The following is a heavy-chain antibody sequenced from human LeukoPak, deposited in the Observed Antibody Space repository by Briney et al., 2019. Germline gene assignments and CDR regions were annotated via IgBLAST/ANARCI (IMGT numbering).Heavy chain of an antibody. J-gene: IGHJ6*02. CDR1: GGFFSRNA. Sequence: SVKVSCKASGGFFSRNAISWVRQAPGQGLEWMGRFIPILGIATYAQKFQGRVTITADRSTSTAYMELSSLRSEDTAVYYCARIRAVGVPVAIDAYYSYGMDVWGQGTAVTVSS. CDR3: ARIRAVGVPVAIDAYYSYGMDV. CDR2: FIPILGIA. V-gene: IGHV1-69*04. D-gene: IGHD2-2*02.